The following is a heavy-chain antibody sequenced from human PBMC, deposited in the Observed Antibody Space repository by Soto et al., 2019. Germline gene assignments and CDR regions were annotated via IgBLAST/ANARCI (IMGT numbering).Heavy chain of an antibody. CDR2: IYSGGST. CDR1: GFTVSSNY. Sequence: GGSLRLSCAASGFTVSSNYMSWVRQAPGKGLQWVSVIYSGGSTYYADSVKGRFTISRDNSKNTLYLQMNSLRAEDTAVYYCAREHYGSGSYYNVFGIGENWFDPWGQGTLVTVSS. D-gene: IGHD3-10*01. J-gene: IGHJ5*02. V-gene: IGHV3-66*01. CDR3: AREHYGSGSYYNVFGIGENWFDP.